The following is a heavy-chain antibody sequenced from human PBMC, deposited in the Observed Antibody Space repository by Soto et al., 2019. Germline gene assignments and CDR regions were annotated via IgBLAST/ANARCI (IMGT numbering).Heavy chain of an antibody. Sequence: EVHLVESGGGLVKPGGSLRLSCAASGFIFSNYSMNWVRQAPGKGLEWVSAISRTSIYIYYPDSLNGRFTVSRDNAKNSLYLQMNRPRAEDTAVDYCVRDSLGGGMDVWGQGTTVTVSS. V-gene: IGHV3-21*01. D-gene: IGHD3-16*01. J-gene: IGHJ6*02. CDR2: ISRTSIYI. CDR3: VRDSLGGGMDV. CDR1: GFIFSNYS.